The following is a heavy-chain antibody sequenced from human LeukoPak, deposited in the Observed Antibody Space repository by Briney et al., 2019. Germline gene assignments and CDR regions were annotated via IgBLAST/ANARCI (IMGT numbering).Heavy chain of an antibody. Sequence: SQTLSLTCAVYGGSFSGYYWSWIRQPPGKGLEWIGEINQSGSTNYNPSLKSRVTISVDTSKNQFSLQLSSVTAADTAVYYCARAGLYCSGGSCYPLGYYMDVWGKGTTVTVSS. V-gene: IGHV4-34*01. J-gene: IGHJ6*03. CDR2: INQSGST. CDR1: GGSFSGYY. D-gene: IGHD2-15*01. CDR3: ARAGLYCSGGSCYPLGYYMDV.